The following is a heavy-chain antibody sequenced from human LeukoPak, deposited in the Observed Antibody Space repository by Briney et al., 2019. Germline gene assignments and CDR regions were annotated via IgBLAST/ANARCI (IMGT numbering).Heavy chain of an antibody. V-gene: IGHV3-23*01. D-gene: IGHD1-1*01. CDR2: ISGSGGST. J-gene: IGHJ4*02. CDR1: GFTFSSYG. Sequence: GGTLRLSCAASGFTFSSYGMSWVRQAPGKGLEWVSAISGSGGSTYYADSVKGRFTISRDNSKNTLYLQMNSLRAEDTAVYYCARGHDIIGRRPDYWGQGTLVTVSS. CDR3: ARGHDIIGRRPDY.